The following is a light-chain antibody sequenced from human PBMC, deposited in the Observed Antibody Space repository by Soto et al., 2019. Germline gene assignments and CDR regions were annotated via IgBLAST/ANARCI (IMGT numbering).Light chain of an antibody. CDR2: ATS. Sequence: EIVLTQSTGTLSLSPGERATLSCRASQSVSTTYLGWYQQKPDQAPRLLAYATSRRATGIPDRFSGSGSSPDFSLTISSLEPEDFAVYYCQHYGSSPPMYSFGQGTKLEIK. V-gene: IGKV3-20*01. CDR3: QHYGSSPPMYS. J-gene: IGKJ2*03. CDR1: QSVSTTY.